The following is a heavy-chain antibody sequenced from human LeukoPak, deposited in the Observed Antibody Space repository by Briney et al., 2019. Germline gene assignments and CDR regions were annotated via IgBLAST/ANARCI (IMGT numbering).Heavy chain of an antibody. CDR3: ARGRRYGNYYYYMDV. CDR1: GGSFSGYY. J-gene: IGHJ6*03. V-gene: IGHV4-34*01. D-gene: IGHD1-1*01. CDR2: INHSGST. Sequence: KPSETLSLTCAVYGGSFSGYYWSWIRQPPGKGLEWFGEINHSGSTNYNPSLKSRAPISVDTSKNQFSLELSSLPAPDPPAYSFARGRRYGNYYYYMDVWGKGTTVTVSS.